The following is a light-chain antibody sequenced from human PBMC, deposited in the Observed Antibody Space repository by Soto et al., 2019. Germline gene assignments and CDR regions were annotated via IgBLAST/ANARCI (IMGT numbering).Light chain of an antibody. CDR2: GNS. V-gene: IGLV1-40*01. CDR1: SSNIGAGYD. Sequence: QSVLTQPPSVSGASGERVTISCTGSSSNIGAGYDVHWYQQLPGTAPKLLIYGNSNRPSGVPDRFSGSKSGTSASLAITGLQAEDEADYYCQSYDSSLSGSRVFRTGTKLTVL. J-gene: IGLJ1*01. CDR3: QSYDSSLSGSRV.